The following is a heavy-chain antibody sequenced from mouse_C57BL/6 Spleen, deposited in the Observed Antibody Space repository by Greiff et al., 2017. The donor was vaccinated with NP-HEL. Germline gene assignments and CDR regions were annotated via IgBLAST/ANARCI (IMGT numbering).Heavy chain of an antibody. CDR3: ARWSNYSLAMDY. D-gene: IGHD2-5*01. Sequence: VQLQQPGAELVMPGASVKLSCKASGYTFTSYWMHWVKQRPGQGLEWIGEIDPSDSYTNYNQKFKGKSTLTVDKSSSTAYMQLSSRTSEDSAVYYCARWSNYSLAMDYWGQGTSVTVSS. J-gene: IGHJ4*01. CDR1: GYTFTSYW. V-gene: IGHV1-69*01. CDR2: IDPSDSYT.